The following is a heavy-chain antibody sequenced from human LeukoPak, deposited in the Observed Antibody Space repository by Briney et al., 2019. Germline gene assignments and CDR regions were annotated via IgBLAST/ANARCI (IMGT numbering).Heavy chain of an antibody. V-gene: IGHV5-51*01. CDR1: GYSFTNYW. Sequence: GGALKTSCQGAGYSFTNYWIAWVRPMPGKGLEGMGIIYPDDSDTRYSPSLQGQVTISADKSISTAYLQWSSLQASDTAMFYCARIWLRTVDISGQGTMVTVSS. D-gene: IGHD3/OR15-3a*01. CDR3: ARIWLRTVDI. J-gene: IGHJ3*02. CDR2: IYPDDSDT.